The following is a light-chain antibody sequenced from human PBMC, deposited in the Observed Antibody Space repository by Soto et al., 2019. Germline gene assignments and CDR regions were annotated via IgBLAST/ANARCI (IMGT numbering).Light chain of an antibody. V-gene: IGLV2-11*01. J-gene: IGLJ3*02. CDR2: DVY. Sequence: QSVLTQPRSVSGSPGQSVTISCTGTSSNVGGYNYVSWYQHHPGKAPKLVIYDVYSRPSGVPDRFSGSKSDNTASLTISGLQAEDEAAYYCCSYAGSYTWVFGGGTKVTVL. CDR1: SSNVGGYNY. CDR3: CSYAGSYTWV.